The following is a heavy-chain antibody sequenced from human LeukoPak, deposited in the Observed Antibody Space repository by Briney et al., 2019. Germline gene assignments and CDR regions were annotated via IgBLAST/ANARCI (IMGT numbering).Heavy chain of an antibody. Sequence: GGSLRLSRAASGFTFSIYAMSWVRQAPGKGLEWLSEISGSGGSTYYADSVKGRLTISRDNSKNTLYLQMNSLRAEDTAVYYCAKLTASFDYWGQGTLVTVSS. V-gene: IGHV3-23*01. CDR2: ISGSGGST. J-gene: IGHJ4*02. CDR3: AKLTASFDY. CDR1: GFTFSIYA. D-gene: IGHD2-21*02.